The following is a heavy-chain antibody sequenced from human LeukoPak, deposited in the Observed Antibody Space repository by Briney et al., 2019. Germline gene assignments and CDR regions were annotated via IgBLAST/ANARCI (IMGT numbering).Heavy chain of an antibody. D-gene: IGHD5-24*01. CDR3: ARGRDGYNYGTDY. J-gene: IGHJ4*02. CDR2: IYTSGST. Sequence: SGTLSLTCTVSGGSISSGSYYWSWIRQPAGKGLEWIGRIYTSGSTNYNPSLKSRVTISVDTSKNQFSLKLSSVTAADTAVYYCARGRDGYNYGTDYWGQGTLVTVSS. V-gene: IGHV4-61*02. CDR1: GGSISSGSYY.